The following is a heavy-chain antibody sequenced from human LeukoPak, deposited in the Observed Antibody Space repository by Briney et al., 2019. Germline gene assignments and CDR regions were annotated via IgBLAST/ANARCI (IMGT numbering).Heavy chain of an antibody. V-gene: IGHV3-23*01. CDR1: GFTFSSYG. J-gene: IGHJ3*02. Sequence: GGSLRLSCAASGFTFSSYGMSWVRQAPGKGLEWVSSISGSGGTTYYADSVKGRFTISRDNSKNTLYLQMNSLRADDTAVYSFAKDPPTVMANAFHIWGQGTMVTVS. CDR3: AKDPPTVMANAFHI. D-gene: IGHD5-18*01. CDR2: ISGSGGTT.